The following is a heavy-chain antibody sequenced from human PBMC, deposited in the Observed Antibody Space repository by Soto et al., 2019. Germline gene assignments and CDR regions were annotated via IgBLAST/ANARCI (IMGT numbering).Heavy chain of an antibody. CDR1: GGSISSYY. D-gene: IGHD6-13*01. J-gene: IGHJ3*02. CDR2: IYYSGST. V-gene: IGHV4-59*08. CDR3: ARSVSWYVISFDI. Sequence: QVQLQESGPGLVKPSETLSLTCTVSGGSISSYYWSWIRQPPGKGLEWIGYIYYSGSTSSNPSLKIGVTISVATSKTHFSRTSSSVTAADPAVYYFARSVSWYVISFDIWGQGTMVTVSS.